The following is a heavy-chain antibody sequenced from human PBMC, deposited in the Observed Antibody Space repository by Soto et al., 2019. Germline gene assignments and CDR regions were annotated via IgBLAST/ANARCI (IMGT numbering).Heavy chain of an antibody. CDR2: ISSDGRNE. CDR3: AKGRGLDDRSGYWGDY. V-gene: IGHV3-30*18. CDR1: GFTFTNYG. J-gene: IGHJ4*02. Sequence: QVQLVESGGGVVQPGRSLRLSCAASGFTFTNYGMHWVRQAPGKGLEWVAVISSDGRNEYHADSVKGRFTISRDNSKNSLILQMNSLSTEEAAVYCFAKGRGLDDRSGYWGDYWGQGPLVTVSS. D-gene: IGHD3-22*01.